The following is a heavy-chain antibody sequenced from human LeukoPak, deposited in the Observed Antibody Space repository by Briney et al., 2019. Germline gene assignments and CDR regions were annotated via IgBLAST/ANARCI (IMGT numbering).Heavy chain of an antibody. J-gene: IGHJ4*02. CDR1: GYTFTYYY. V-gene: IGHV1-46*01. D-gene: IGHD1-26*01. CDR3: ARKAGGSYRLDY. Sequence: ASVKVSCKASGYTFTYYYMHWVRHAPGQGLEWMAIINPSGGSTSYAQKFQGRVTMTRDTSTSTVYMELSCLRSEDTAVYYCARKAGGSYRLDYWGQGTLVTVSS. CDR2: INPSGGST.